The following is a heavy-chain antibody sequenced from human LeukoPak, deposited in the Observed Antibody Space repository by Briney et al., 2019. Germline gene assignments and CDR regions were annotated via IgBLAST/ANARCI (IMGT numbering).Heavy chain of an antibody. CDR1: GYTFTSYG. J-gene: IGHJ1*01. CDR3: AREATGYYDSSGFKIVFFQY. CDR2: LSAYNGNT. V-gene: IGHV1-18*01. Sequence: ASVKVSXKASGYTFTSYGISWVRQAPGQGLEWMGWLSAYNGNTNYAQKLQGRVTMTTDTSTSTAYMELRSLRSDDTAVYYCAREATGYYDSSGFKIVFFQYWGQGTLVTVSS. D-gene: IGHD3-22*01.